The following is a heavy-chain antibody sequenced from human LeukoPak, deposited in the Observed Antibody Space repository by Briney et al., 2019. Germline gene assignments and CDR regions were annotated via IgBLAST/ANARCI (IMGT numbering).Heavy chain of an antibody. D-gene: IGHD6-6*01. CDR2: IIPIFGTA. CDR3: AREGGIAARPYYFDY. V-gene: IGHV1-69*05. CDR1: GGTFSSYX. Sequence: ASGGTFSSYXIXXXXQXPGXGLXXXXGIIPIFGTANYAQKFQGRVTITTDESTSTAYMELSSLRSEDAAVYYCAREGGIAARPYYFDYWGQGTLVTVSS. J-gene: IGHJ4*02.